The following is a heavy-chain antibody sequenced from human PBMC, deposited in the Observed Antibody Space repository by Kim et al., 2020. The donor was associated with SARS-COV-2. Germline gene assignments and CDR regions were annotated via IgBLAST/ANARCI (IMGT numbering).Heavy chain of an antibody. CDR3: ARDLPARLHGMDV. Sequence: GGSLRLSCAASGFTFSSYSMNWVRQAPGKGLEWVSSISSSSSYIYYADSVKGRFTISRDNAKNSLYLQMNSLRAEDTAVYYCARDLPARLHGMDVWGQGTTVTVSS. CDR2: ISSSSSYI. CDR1: GFTFSSYS. D-gene: IGHD6-6*01. J-gene: IGHJ6*02. V-gene: IGHV3-21*01.